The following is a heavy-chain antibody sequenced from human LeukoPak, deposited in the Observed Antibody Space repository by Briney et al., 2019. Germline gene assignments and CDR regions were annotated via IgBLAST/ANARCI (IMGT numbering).Heavy chain of an antibody. Sequence: SETLSLTCVVYGGSFSGYYWSWIRQPPGKGLEWIGEINHSGSTNYNPSLKSRVTISVDTSKNQFSLKLSSVTAADTAVYYCASITMVRGVRKHDYWGQGTLVTVSS. J-gene: IGHJ4*02. V-gene: IGHV4-34*01. CDR1: GGSFSGYY. CDR3: ASITMVRGVRKHDY. D-gene: IGHD3-10*01. CDR2: INHSGST.